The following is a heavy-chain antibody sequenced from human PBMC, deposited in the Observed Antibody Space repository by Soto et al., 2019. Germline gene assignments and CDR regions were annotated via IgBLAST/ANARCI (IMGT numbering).Heavy chain of an antibody. V-gene: IGHV4-34*01. CDR2: INHSGST. CDR3: ARTRRCSGGSCYSSRYNWFDP. CDR1: GGSFSGYY. J-gene: IGHJ5*02. Sequence: PSETLSLTCAVYGGSFSGYYWSWIRQPPGKGLEWIGEINHSGSTNYNPSLKSRVTISVDTSKNQFSLKLSSVTAADTAVYYCARTRRCSGGSCYSSRYNWFDPWGQGTLVTVSS. D-gene: IGHD2-15*01.